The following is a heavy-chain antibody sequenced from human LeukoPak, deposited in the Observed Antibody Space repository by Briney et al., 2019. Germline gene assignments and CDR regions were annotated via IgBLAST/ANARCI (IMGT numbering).Heavy chain of an antibody. V-gene: IGHV3-33*01. CDR2: IWYDGGKK. CDR1: GFTFSDYV. CDR3: VRYCNGGSCYRAAFDV. Sequence: GGSLSLSCAASGFTFSDYVMYWVRQAPGKGLEWVALIWYDGGKKYYTDSVRGRFTISRDNSKNTLYLQMNSLRAEDTAVYYCVRYCNGGSCYRAAFDVWGPGTTVTVSS. J-gene: IGHJ3*01. D-gene: IGHD2-15*01.